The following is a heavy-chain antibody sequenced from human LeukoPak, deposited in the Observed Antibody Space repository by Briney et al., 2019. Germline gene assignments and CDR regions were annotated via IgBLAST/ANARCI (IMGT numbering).Heavy chain of an antibody. D-gene: IGHD2-15*01. CDR2: IIPIFGTA. V-gene: IGHV1-69*01. CDR3: ASDSCSGGSCLDY. J-gene: IGHJ4*02. CDR1: GGTFIIYA. Sequence: SVTVSCKASGGTFIIYAISWVRQAPGQGLEWMGGIIPIFGTANYAQKFQGRVTITADESTSTAYMELSSLRSEDTAVYYCASDSCSGGSCLDYWGQGTLVTVSS.